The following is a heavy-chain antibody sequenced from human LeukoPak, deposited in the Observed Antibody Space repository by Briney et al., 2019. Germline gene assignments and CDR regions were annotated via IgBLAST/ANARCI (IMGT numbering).Heavy chain of an antibody. CDR1: GFTFDDYA. V-gene: IGHV3-23*01. J-gene: IGHJ5*02. CDR3: AKDWYSSEGDRFDP. D-gene: IGHD6-25*01. CDR2: ISGSGGST. Sequence: GGSLRLSCAASGFTFDDYAMHWVRQAPGKGLEWVSAISGSGGSTYYADSVKGRFTISRDNSKNTLYLQMNSLRAEDTAVYYCAKDWYSSEGDRFDPRGQGTLVTVSS.